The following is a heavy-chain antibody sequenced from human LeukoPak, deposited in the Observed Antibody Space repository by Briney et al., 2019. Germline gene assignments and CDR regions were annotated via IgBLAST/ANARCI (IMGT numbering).Heavy chain of an antibody. Sequence: GGSLRLSCAASGFTFSSYAMSWVRQAPGKGLEWVSAISGSGGSTYYADSVKGRFTISRDDSKNTLYLQMNSLRVEDSALYYCARVTGPTSYGPVDYWGQGTLVTVSS. CDR3: ARVTGPTSYGPVDY. CDR2: ISGSGGST. D-gene: IGHD2-8*02. V-gene: IGHV3-23*01. J-gene: IGHJ4*02. CDR1: GFTFSSYA.